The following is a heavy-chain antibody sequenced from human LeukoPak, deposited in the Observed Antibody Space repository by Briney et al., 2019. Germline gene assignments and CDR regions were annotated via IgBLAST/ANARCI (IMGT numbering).Heavy chain of an antibody. V-gene: IGHV5-51*01. J-gene: IGHJ4*02. CDR3: ARGKIGYSYGSYY. Sequence: GESLKISCKGSGYSFTRYWIGWVRQMPGKGLEWMGIIDPGDSDTRYSPSFQGQVTMSADKSISTAYLQWSSLKASDTAIYYCARGKIGYSYGSYYWGQGTLVTVSS. CDR2: IDPGDSDT. CDR1: GYSFTRYW. D-gene: IGHD5-18*01.